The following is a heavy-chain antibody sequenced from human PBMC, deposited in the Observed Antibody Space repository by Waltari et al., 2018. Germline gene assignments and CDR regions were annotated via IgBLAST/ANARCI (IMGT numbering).Heavy chain of an antibody. CDR2: INHSGST. Sequence: QVQLQQWGAGLFKPSETLSLPCAVYGGSFSGYYWSWIRQPPGKGLEWIGEINHSGSTNYNPSLKSRVTISVDTSKNQFSLKLSSVTAADTAVYYCARGVRIAAAGTGGDYWGQGTLVTVSS. V-gene: IGHV4-34*01. CDR3: ARGVRIAAAGTGGDY. CDR1: GGSFSGYY. D-gene: IGHD6-13*01. J-gene: IGHJ4*02.